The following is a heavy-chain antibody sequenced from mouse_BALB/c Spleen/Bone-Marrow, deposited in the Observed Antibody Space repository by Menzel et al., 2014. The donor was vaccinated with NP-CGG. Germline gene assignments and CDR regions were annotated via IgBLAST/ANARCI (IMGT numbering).Heavy chain of an antibody. CDR3: VREEDGYYVGFAY. CDR1: GFIFTDYY. D-gene: IGHD2-3*01. CDR2: IRNKANVYST. J-gene: IGHJ3*01. V-gene: IGHV7-3*02. Sequence: EVQRVESGGGLVQPGGSLRLSCATSGFIFTDYYMSWVRQPPGKALEWLGFIRNKANVYSTEYSASVKGRFTISRDNSQSILYHQMNTLRAEDSATYYCVREEDGYYVGFAYWGQGTLVTVSA.